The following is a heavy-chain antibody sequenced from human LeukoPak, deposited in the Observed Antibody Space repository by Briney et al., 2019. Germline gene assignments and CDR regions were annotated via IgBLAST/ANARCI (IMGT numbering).Heavy chain of an antibody. Sequence: ASVKVSCKASGYTFTSYGISWVRQAPGQGLEWMGWISAYNGNTNYAQKLQGRVTMTTDTSTSTAYMELRSLRSDDTAVYYCARDRSEGNRVPAASDCWGQGTLVTVSS. J-gene: IGHJ4*02. CDR3: ARDRSEGNRVPAASDC. CDR2: ISAYNGNT. CDR1: GYTFTSYG. D-gene: IGHD2-2*01. V-gene: IGHV1-18*04.